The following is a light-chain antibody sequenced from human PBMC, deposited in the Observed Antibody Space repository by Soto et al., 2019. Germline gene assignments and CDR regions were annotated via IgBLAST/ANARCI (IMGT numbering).Light chain of an antibody. V-gene: IGKV3-20*01. CDR1: QSVSSSQ. CDR2: GAS. J-gene: IGKJ5*01. CDR3: QQYGSSPIT. Sequence: EIVLTQSPGTLSLSPGERATLSCRASQSVSSSQLAWYQQKPGQAPRLLMYGASSRATGIPDRLSGSGSGTDLTITISRLEPEDFEVYYCQQYGSSPITFGQGTRREIK.